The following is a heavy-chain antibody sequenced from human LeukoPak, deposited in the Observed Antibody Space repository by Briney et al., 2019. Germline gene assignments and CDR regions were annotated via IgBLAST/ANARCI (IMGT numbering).Heavy chain of an antibody. CDR2: INPNSGGT. Sequence: ASVKVSCKASGYTLTGYYMHWVRQAPGQGLEWMGWINPNSGGTNYAQKFQGRVTMTRDTSISTAYMELSRLRSDDTAVYYCARLGKGDYGDFLDRYAFDIWGQGTMVTVSS. J-gene: IGHJ3*02. V-gene: IGHV1-2*02. D-gene: IGHD4-17*01. CDR1: GYTLTGYY. CDR3: ARLGKGDYGDFLDRYAFDI.